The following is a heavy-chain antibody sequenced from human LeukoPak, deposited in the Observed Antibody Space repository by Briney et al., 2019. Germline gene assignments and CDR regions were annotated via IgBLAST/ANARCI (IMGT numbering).Heavy chain of an antibody. D-gene: IGHD6-13*01. CDR2: ISAYNGNT. CDR1: GYTFTSYG. V-gene: IGHV1-18*01. J-gene: IGHJ4*02. Sequence: ASVNVSCKASGYTFTSYGISWVRQAPGQGLEWMGWISAYNGNTNYAQKLQGRVTMTTDTSTSTAYMELRSLRSDDTAVYYCARVPQGSSWPYYFDYWGQGTLVTVSS. CDR3: ARVPQGSSWPYYFDY.